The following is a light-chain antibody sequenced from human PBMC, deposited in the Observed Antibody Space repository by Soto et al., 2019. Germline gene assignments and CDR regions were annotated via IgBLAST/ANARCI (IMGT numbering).Light chain of an antibody. CDR1: SGHSSYA. V-gene: IGLV4-69*01. Sequence: QLVLTQSPSASPSLRVSVKLTCTLRSGHSSYAIAWHQQQPEKGPRSFMKLNNEGRHNKGDGIPDRIAGSSSGAERYLTISSRLSEDEADYVFQKLFTGFLVFGGATKLTAL. J-gene: IGLJ3*02. CDR2: LNNEGRH. CDR3: QKLFTGFLV.